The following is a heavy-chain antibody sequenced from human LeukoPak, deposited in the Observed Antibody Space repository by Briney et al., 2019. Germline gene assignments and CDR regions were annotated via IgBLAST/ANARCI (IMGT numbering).Heavy chain of an antibody. V-gene: IGHV3-7*03. CDR2: IKQDGGEK. J-gene: IGHJ4*02. CDR1: GFTFSSSW. CDR3: ARDLCNSASK. Sequence: PGGSLRLSCAASGFTFSSSWMTWVRQAPGKGLEWVANIKQDGGEKYYVDSVKGRFTISRDNAKNSLYLQMNSLRAEDTAVYYCARDLCNSASKWGQRTLVTVSS. D-gene: IGHD2-8*01.